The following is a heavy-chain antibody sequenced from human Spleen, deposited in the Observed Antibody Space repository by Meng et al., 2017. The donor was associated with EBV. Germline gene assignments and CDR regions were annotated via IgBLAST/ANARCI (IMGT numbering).Heavy chain of an antibody. D-gene: IGHD3-16*01. V-gene: IGHV4-4*02. CDR2: IFHTETT. J-gene: IGHJ5*02. CDR1: GGSISSGNW. CDR3: AREDFVRGPTGFDR. Sequence: QLQRQESGPGLVKPSGTLTLTCVVSGGSISSGNWWSWVRQSPGKGLEWIGEIFHTETTNYNPSLKGRVTVSLDKSRNQFFLKLSSVTAADTAVYYCAREDFVRGPTGFDRWGQGTLVTVSS.